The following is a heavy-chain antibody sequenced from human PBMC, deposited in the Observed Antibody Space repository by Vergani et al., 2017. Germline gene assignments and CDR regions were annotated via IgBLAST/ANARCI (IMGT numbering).Heavy chain of an antibody. CDR3: ARDLTYYDYVWGSYARAIVSGVAFDI. CDR2: ISAYNGNT. V-gene: IGHV1-18*01. D-gene: IGHD3-16*01. Sequence: QVQLVQSGAEVKKPGASVKVSCKASGYTFTSYGISWVRQAPGQGLEGMGWISAYNGNTNYAQKIQGRVTMTTDTSTSTAYMELRSLRSDDPAVYYCARDLTYYDYVWGSYARAIVSGVAFDIWGQGTMVTVSS. J-gene: IGHJ3*02. CDR1: GYTFTSYG.